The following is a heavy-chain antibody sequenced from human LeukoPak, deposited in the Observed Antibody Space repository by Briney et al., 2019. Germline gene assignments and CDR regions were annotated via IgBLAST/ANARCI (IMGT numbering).Heavy chain of an antibody. CDR3: ARENRIAARDNPLNY. J-gene: IGHJ4*02. CDR2: INAGNGNT. CDR1: GYTFTSYA. D-gene: IGHD6-6*01. Sequence: ASVTVSCTASGYTFTSYAMHWVRQAPGQRLEWMGWINAGNGNTKYSQKFQGRVTITRDTSASTAYMELSSLRSEDTAVYYCARENRIAARDNPLNYWGQGTLVTVSS. V-gene: IGHV1-3*01.